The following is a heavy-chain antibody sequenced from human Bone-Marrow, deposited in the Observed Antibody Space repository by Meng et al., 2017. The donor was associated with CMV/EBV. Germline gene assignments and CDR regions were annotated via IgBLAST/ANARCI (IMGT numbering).Heavy chain of an antibody. J-gene: IGHJ4*02. CDR1: GGTFSSYA. CDR2: IIPIFGTA. D-gene: IGHD6-13*01. Sequence: SVKVSCKASGGTFSSYAFSWVRQAPGQGLEWMGGIIPIFGTANYAQKFQGRVTITTDESTSTAYMELSSLRSEDTAVYYCARSRPGIAAAEPPSGYWGQGPLVTVSS. V-gene: IGHV1-69*05. CDR3: ARSRPGIAAAEPPSGY.